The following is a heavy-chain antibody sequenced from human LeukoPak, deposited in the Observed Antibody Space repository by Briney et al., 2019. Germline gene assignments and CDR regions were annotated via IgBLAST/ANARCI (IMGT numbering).Heavy chain of an antibody. Sequence: SETLSLTCTVSGGSISSHFWSWIRQPPAKGLEWIGYIHYSRSTNYNPSLKSRVTISVDTSKNQFSLKLSSVTAADTAVYYCARDGYSGSSLFDYWGQGTLVTVSS. CDR2: IHYSRST. D-gene: IGHD1-26*01. CDR1: GGSISSHF. J-gene: IGHJ4*02. V-gene: IGHV4-59*11. CDR3: ARDGYSGSSLFDY.